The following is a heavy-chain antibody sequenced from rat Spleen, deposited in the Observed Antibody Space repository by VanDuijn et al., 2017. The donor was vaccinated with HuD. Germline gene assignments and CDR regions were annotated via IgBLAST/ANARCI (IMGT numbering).Heavy chain of an antibody. CDR3: TRHGGLRNWFAF. V-gene: IGHV5S13*01. CDR1: GLTLSDYD. CDR2: ISTGGDNT. Sequence: EVKLVESGGGSVQPGRSLKISCVASGLTLSDYDMAWVRQTPTKGLEWIASISTGGDNTYYRDYVKGRFTIPRDNAKNTQYLQMDSLRSDDTATYYCTRHGGLRNWFAFWGQGTLVTVSS. D-gene: IGHD1-11*01. J-gene: IGHJ3*01.